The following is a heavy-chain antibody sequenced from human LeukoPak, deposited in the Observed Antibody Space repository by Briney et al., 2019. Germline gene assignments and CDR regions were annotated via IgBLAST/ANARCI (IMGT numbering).Heavy chain of an antibody. J-gene: IGHJ5*02. Sequence: SETLSLTCTVSGYPITSDYYWGWIRQPPGKGLEWIGSFYHGGSTYYNPSLKSRVTISVDTSKNQFSLKLSSVTAADTAVYYCARAPEYSNSPGWFDPWGQGTLVTVSS. CDR1: GYPITSDYY. CDR2: FYHGGST. V-gene: IGHV4-38-2*02. D-gene: IGHD6-6*01. CDR3: ARAPEYSNSPGWFDP.